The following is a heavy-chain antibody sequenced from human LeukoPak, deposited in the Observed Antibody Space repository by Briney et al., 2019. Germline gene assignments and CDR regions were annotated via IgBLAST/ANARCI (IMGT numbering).Heavy chain of an antibody. CDR3: VKGDIEVVPAAFDY. CDR1: GFTFSSYA. CDR2: ISSNGGST. J-gene: IGHJ4*02. V-gene: IGHV3-64D*06. D-gene: IGHD2-2*01. Sequence: GGSLRLSCSASGFTFSSYAMHWVRQAPGKGLEYVSAISSNGGSTYYADSVKGRFTISRDNSKNTLYLQMSSLRAEDTAVYYCVKGDIEVVPAAFDYWGQGTLVTVSS.